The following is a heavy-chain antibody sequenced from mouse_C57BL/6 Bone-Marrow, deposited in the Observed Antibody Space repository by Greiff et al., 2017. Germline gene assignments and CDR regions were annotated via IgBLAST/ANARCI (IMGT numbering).Heavy chain of an antibody. CDR3: AGHGDYYDYAWFDY. D-gene: IGHD2-4*01. Sequence: EVKLMESGGDLVKPGGSLKLSCAASGFTFSSYGMSWVRQTPDKRLEWVATISSGGSYTYYPDSVKGRYTISRDNAKNTLYLQMSSLKSEDTAKYYWAGHGDYYDYAWFDYWGQGTLVTVSA. CDR1: GFTFSSYG. CDR2: ISSGGSYT. J-gene: IGHJ3*01. V-gene: IGHV5-6*01.